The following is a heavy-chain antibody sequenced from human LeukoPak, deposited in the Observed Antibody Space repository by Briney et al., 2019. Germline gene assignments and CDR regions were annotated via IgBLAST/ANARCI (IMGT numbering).Heavy chain of an antibody. J-gene: IGHJ4*02. V-gene: IGHV3-23*01. D-gene: IGHD1-26*01. CDR1: GFTFSSYA. CDR2: ISGSGGST. Sequence: GGSLRLSCAASGFTFSSYAMSWVRQAPGKGLEWVSAISGSGGSTYCADSVKGRFTISRDNSKNTLYLQMNSLRAEDTAVYYCAKFLTRLTWELLCYFDYWGQGTLVTVSS. CDR3: AKFLTRLTWELLCYFDY.